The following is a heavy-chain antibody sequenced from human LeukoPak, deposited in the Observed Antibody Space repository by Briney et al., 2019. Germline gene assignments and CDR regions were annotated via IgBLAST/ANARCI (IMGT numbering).Heavy chain of an antibody. D-gene: IGHD3-22*01. CDR3: ATESHYYDSSGPFDY. J-gene: IGHJ4*02. V-gene: IGHV1-24*01. Sequence: ASVKVSCKVSGYTLTELSMHWVRQAPGKGLEWMGGFDPEDGETIYAQKFQGRVTMTEDTSTDTAYMELSSLRSEDTAVYYCATESHYYDSSGPFDYWGQGTLVTVSS. CDR2: FDPEDGET. CDR1: GYTLTELS.